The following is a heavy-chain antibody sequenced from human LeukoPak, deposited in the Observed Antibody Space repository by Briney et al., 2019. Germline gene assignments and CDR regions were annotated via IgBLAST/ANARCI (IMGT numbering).Heavy chain of an antibody. V-gene: IGHV3-15*01. D-gene: IGHD3-10*01. CDR2: IKSKTDGGTT. Sequence: SGGSLRLSCAASGFTFSNAWMSWVRQAPGKGLEWVGRIKSKTDGGTTDYAAPVKGRFTISRDDSKNTLYLQMNSLKTEDTAVYYCTTALIRAGQRPENYWGQGTLVTVSS. CDR1: GFTFSNAW. J-gene: IGHJ4*02. CDR3: TTALIRAGQRPENY.